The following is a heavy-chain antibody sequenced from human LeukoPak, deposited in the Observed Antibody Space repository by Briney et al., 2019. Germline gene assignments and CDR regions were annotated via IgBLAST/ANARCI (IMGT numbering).Heavy chain of an antibody. CDR1: GFTFSNYA. CDR2: ISGTGGFTTST. CDR3: ASWGPLIAHGY. D-gene: IGHD3-16*01. V-gene: IGHV3-23*01. J-gene: IGHJ4*02. Sequence: GGSLRLSCAASGFTFSNYAMTWVRQAPGKGLEWVSTISGTGGFTTSTYYADSVKGRFTISRDNSDNKLYLQMDGLRAEDTAVYYCASWGPLIAHGYWGQGTLVTVSS.